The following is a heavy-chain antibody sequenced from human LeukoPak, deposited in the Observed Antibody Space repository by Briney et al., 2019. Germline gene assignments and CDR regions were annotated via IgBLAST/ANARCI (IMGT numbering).Heavy chain of an antibody. Sequence: GGSLRLSCAASGFTFSDYYMSWIRQAPGKGLEWVSYISSSGSTIYYADSVKGRFTISRDNAKNSLYLQMNSLGAEDTAVYYCARDRGRSSSSFDYWGQGTLVTVSS. CDR3: ARDRGRSSSSFDY. J-gene: IGHJ4*02. V-gene: IGHV3-11*01. CDR2: ISSSGSTI. CDR1: GFTFSDYY. D-gene: IGHD6-13*01.